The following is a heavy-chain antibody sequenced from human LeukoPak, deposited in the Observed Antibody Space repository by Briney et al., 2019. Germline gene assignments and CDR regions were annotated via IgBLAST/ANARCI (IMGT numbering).Heavy chain of an antibody. Sequence: SETLSLTCTVSGGSISSYYWSWIRQPPGKGLEWIGYIYYSGSTNYNPSLKSRVTISVDTSKNQFSLKLSSVTAADTAVYYCARGLKSKEPFDYWGQGTLVTVSS. CDR1: GGSISSYY. D-gene: IGHD1-14*01. J-gene: IGHJ4*02. CDR3: ARGLKSKEPFDY. V-gene: IGHV4-59*01. CDR2: IYYSGST.